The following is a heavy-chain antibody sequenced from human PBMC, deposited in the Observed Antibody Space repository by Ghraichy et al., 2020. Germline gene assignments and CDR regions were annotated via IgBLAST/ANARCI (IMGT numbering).Heavy chain of an antibody. J-gene: IGHJ4*02. Sequence: SVKVSCKASGGTFSSYAISWVRQAPGQGLEWMGRIIPILGIANYAQKFQGRVTITADKSTSTAYMELSSLRSEDTAVYYCARDWTWEAVAGTDYWGQGTLVTVSS. CDR1: GGTFSSYA. CDR2: IIPILGIA. V-gene: IGHV1-69*04. CDR3: ARDWTWEAVAGTDY. D-gene: IGHD6-19*01.